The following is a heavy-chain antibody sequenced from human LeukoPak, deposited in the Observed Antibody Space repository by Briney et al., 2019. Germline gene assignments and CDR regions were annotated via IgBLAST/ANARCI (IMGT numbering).Heavy chain of an antibody. Sequence: GASVKVSCKASGGTFSSYAISWVRQAPGQGLEWMGGIIPIFGTANYAQKFQGRVTITADKSTSTAYMELSSLRSEDTAVYYCARGREEGRLGELSLPVYFDYWGQGTLVTVSS. V-gene: IGHV1-69*06. D-gene: IGHD3-16*02. J-gene: IGHJ4*02. CDR3: ARGREEGRLGELSLPVYFDY. CDR2: IIPIFGTA. CDR1: GGTFSSYA.